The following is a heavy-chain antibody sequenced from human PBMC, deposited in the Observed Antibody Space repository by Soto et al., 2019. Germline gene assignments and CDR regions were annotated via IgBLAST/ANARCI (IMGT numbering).Heavy chain of an antibody. CDR3: AGGADLYFLRVSV. CDR2: IIPILGIA. J-gene: IGHJ4*02. V-gene: IGHV1-69*02. CDR1: GGTFSSYT. D-gene: IGHD2-21*01. Sequence: SVKVSCKASGGTFSSYTISWVRQAPGQGLEWMGRIIPILGIANYAQKFQGRVTITADKSTSTAYMELSSLRSEDTAVYYCAGGADLYFLRVSVWGQGTPVTVSS.